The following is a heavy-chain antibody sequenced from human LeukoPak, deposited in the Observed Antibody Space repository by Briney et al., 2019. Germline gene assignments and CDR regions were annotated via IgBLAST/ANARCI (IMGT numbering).Heavy chain of an antibody. CDR1: GFTFSNYV. D-gene: IGHD3-22*01. CDR2: ISYDGSDK. J-gene: IGHJ4*02. V-gene: IGHV3-30*18. Sequence: GGSLRLSCAASGFTFSNYVMHWVRQAPGKGLEWVALISYDGSDKYYADSVKGRFTISRDNSKNTLYLQMNSLRAEDTAVYYCAKDRGYYYDSSAYGSYFDYWGQGTLVTVSS. CDR3: AKDRGYYYDSSAYGSYFDY.